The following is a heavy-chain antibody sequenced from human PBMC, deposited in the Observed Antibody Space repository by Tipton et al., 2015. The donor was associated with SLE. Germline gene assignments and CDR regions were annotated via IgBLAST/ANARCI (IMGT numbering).Heavy chain of an antibody. V-gene: IGHV4-34*01. CDR3: ARGAMVRGIIITWFDP. CDR1: GGSFSGYY. J-gene: IGHJ5*02. D-gene: IGHD3-10*01. Sequence: LRLSCAVYGGSFSGYYWSWIRQPPGKGLEWIGEINHSGSTNYNPSLKSRVTISVDTSKNQFSLNLTSVTAADTAVYYCARGAMVRGIIITWFDPWGQGTLVTVSS. CDR2: INHSGST.